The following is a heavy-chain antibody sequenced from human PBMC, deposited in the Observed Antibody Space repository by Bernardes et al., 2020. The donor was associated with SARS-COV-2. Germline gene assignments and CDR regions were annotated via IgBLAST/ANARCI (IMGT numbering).Heavy chain of an antibody. CDR2: ISANNSET. D-gene: IGHD6-13*01. J-gene: IGHJ4*02. CDR3: ARDMAVPGTDPVPHN. Sequence: ASVKVSCKASGYTFSTSGITWVRQAPGQGLEWMGWISANNSETKFAQKLQGRVTMTTDTSTTTAYMELRSLRSDDTAVYYCARDMAVPGTDPVPHNWGQGTLVTVSS. V-gene: IGHV1-18*01. CDR1: GYTFSTSG.